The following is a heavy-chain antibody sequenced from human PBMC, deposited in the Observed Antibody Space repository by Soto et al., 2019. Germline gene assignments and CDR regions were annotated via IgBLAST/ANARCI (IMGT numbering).Heavy chain of an antibody. V-gene: IGHV4-30-4*01. CDR1: GDSISNGYYT. CDR3: ARGPSRDKVDY. CDR2: IYNSVNT. J-gene: IGHJ4*02. Sequence: QVQLQESGPGLVEPSQTLSLTCTVSGDSISNGYYTWSWIRQPPGKDLEWIGHIYNSVNTYSNPSLKSRVTISADTSMNQFSLKLSSVTAADTAVYYCARGPSRDKVDYWGQGTLVTVSS.